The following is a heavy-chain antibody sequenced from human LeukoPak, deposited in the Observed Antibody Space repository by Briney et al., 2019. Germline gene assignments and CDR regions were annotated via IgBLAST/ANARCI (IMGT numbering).Heavy chain of an antibody. J-gene: IGHJ4*02. Sequence: ASVKVSCKVSGYTLTELSMHWVRQAPGKGLEWMGGFDPEDGETIYAQKFQGRVTMTEDTSTDIAYMELSSLRSEDTAVYYCATTVPPVGWELPPGYWGQGTLVTVSS. CDR1: GYTLTELS. CDR2: FDPEDGET. V-gene: IGHV1-24*01. CDR3: ATTVPPVGWELPPGY. D-gene: IGHD1-26*01.